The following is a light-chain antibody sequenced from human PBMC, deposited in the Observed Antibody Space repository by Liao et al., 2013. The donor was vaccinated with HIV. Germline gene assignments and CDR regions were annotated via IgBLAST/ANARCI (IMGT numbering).Light chain of an antibody. J-gene: IGLJ3*02. V-gene: IGLV3-21*04. CDR2: DDS. CDR1: NIGSKS. CDR3: QVWDSSSDHPGV. Sequence: SYELTQPPSVSVAPGKTARITCGGNNIGSKSVHWYQQMPGQAPVVVIYDDSDRPSGIPERFSGSNSGNTATLTISRVEAGDEADYYCQVWDSSSDHPGVFGGGTKLTVL.